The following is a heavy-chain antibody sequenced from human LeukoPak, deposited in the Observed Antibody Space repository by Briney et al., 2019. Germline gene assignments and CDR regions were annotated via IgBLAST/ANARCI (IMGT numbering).Heavy chain of an antibody. D-gene: IGHD5-24*01. CDR1: GFTFSSYD. CDR2: IGTAGDT. J-gene: IGHJ4*02. V-gene: IGHV3-13*01. CDR3: ARGPENSKRWLHSRLPYYFDY. Sequence: GSLRLSCAASGFTFSSYDMHWVRQATGKGLEWVSAIGTAGDTYYPGSVKGRFTISRENAKDSLYLQMNSLRAGDTAVYYCARGPENSKRWLHSRLPYYFDYWGQGTLVTVSS.